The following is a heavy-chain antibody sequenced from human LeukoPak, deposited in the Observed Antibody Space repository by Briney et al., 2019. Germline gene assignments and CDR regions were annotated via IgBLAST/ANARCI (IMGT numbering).Heavy chain of an antibody. D-gene: IGHD2-2*01. Sequence: ASVKVSCKASGYTFTGYYMHWVRQAPGQGLEWMGRINPNSGGTNYAQKFQGRVTMTRDTSISTVYMELSRLRSDDTAVYYCARPHCSSTSCYAETQNWFDPWGQGTLVTVSS. CDR1: GYTFTGYY. CDR3: ARPHCSSTSCYAETQNWFDP. CDR2: INPNSGGT. J-gene: IGHJ5*02. V-gene: IGHV1-2*06.